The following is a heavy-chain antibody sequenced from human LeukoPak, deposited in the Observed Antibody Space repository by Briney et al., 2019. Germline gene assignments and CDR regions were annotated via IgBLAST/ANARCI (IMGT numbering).Heavy chain of an antibody. CDR2: MSYDGSNK. V-gene: IGHV3-30*18. CDR3: AKGAYSSSMDV. CDR1: GFTFSSYG. D-gene: IGHD6-13*01. Sequence: GGSLRLSCAASGFTFSSYGMHWVRQAPGKGLEWVAVMSYDGSNKYYADSVKGRFTISRDNSKNTLYLQMNSLRAEDTAVYYCAKGAYSSSMDVWGQGTTVTVSS. J-gene: IGHJ6*02.